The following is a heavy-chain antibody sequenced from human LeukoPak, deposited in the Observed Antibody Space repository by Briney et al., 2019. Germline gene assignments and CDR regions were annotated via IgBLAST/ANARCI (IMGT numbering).Heavy chain of an antibody. CDR2: VGIVGDT. V-gene: IGHV3-13*01. J-gene: IGHJ3*02. CDR1: GFTFSSYS. D-gene: IGHD3-16*01. Sequence: GGSLRLSCAASGFTFSSYSMNWVRQATGKGLEWVSAVGIVGDTFYTGSVKGRFTTSRENTENSLFLQMNSLRAGDTAVYYCAREGRGSSADAFDIWGQGTMVTVSS. CDR3: AREGRGSSADAFDI.